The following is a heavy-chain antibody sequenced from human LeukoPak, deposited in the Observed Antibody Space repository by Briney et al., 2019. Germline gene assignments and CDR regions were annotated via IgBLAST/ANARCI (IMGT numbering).Heavy chain of an antibody. CDR3: AICSGRSGYTCANYYYYMDV. J-gene: IGHJ6*03. Sequence: ASVKVSCKASGYTFTDYYMHWVRQAPGQGPEWMGWISFYNRNANYAQKFMARVTMTTDTSTGKAYMELRRLRPDDTAVYYCAICSGRSGYTCANYYYYMDVWGKGPRSPSR. V-gene: IGHV1-18*04. CDR2: ISFYNRNA. CDR1: GYTFTDYY. D-gene: IGHD2-15*01.